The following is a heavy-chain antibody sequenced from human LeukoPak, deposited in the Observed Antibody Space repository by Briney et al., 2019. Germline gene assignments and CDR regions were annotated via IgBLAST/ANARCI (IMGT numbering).Heavy chain of an antibody. CDR1: GFTFSRYG. Sequence: GGSLRLSCAASGFTFSRYGMHWVRQAPGKGLEWVAVISYDGSNKYFADSVKGRFTISRDNSKNTLYLQMNSLRAEDTAVYYCAKDGGGGDAYYYYYYGMDVWGQGTTVTVSS. CDR3: AKDGGGGDAYYYYYYGMDV. J-gene: IGHJ6*02. CDR2: ISYDGSNK. V-gene: IGHV3-30*18. D-gene: IGHD2-21*02.